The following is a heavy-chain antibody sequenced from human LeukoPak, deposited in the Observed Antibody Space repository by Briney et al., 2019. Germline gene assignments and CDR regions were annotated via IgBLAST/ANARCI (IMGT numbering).Heavy chain of an antibody. D-gene: IGHD2-2*01. Sequence: QPGGSLRLSCAASGFTFSSYWMNWVRQAPGKGLEWVSAISGSGGSTYYADSVKGRFTISRDNSKNTLYLQMNSLRAEDTAVYYCAKDPTDCSSTSCYEDWFDPWGQGTLVTVSS. CDR2: ISGSGGST. CDR3: AKDPTDCSSTSCYEDWFDP. CDR1: GFTFSSYW. J-gene: IGHJ5*02. V-gene: IGHV3-23*01.